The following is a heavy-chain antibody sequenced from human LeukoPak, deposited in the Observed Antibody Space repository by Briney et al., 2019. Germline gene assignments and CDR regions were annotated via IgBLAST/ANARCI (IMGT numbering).Heavy chain of an antibody. V-gene: IGHV3-53*01. CDR2: IYSGGHT. CDR1: GFIVSINY. D-gene: IGHD5-24*01. J-gene: IGHJ6*03. Sequence: GGSLRLSCAASGFIVSINYMNWVRQAPGKGLEWVSVIYSGGHTYYTDSVKGRFTISRDISNNTLYLHMNSLRPDDTAVYYCARSTRDGYNHYHYYYMDVWGKGTTVTVSS. CDR3: ARSTRDGYNHYHYYYMDV.